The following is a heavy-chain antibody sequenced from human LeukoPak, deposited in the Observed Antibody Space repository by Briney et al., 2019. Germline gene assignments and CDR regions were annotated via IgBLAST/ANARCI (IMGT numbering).Heavy chain of an antibody. D-gene: IGHD3-22*01. CDR2: IWYDGSNK. J-gene: IGHJ4*02. Sequence: GRSLRLSCAASGFTFSSYGMHWVRQAPGKGLEWVAVIWYDGSNKYYADSVKGRFTISRDNSKNTLYLQMNSLRAEDTAVYYCARVRRTYDSSGTFDYWGQGTLVTVSS. V-gene: IGHV3-30*19. CDR1: GFTFSSYG. CDR3: ARVRRTYDSSGTFDY.